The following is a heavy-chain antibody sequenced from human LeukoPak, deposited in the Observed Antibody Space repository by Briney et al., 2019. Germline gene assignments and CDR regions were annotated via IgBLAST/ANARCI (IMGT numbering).Heavy chain of an antibody. D-gene: IGHD6-19*01. J-gene: IGHJ4*02. V-gene: IGHV3-7*01. CDR2: VKPDGSEK. CDR3: AKDSSGLGY. Sequence: GGSLRLSCAASGFTFSSYWMTWVRQAPGKGLEWVAHVKPDGSEKSYVDSVKGRFTISRDNAQNSLYLQMNSLRAEDTAVYYCAKDSSGLGYWGQGTLVTVSS. CDR1: GFTFSSYW.